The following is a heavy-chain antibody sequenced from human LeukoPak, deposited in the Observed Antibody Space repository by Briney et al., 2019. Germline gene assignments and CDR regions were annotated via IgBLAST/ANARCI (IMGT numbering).Heavy chain of an antibody. J-gene: IGHJ5*02. D-gene: IGHD3-10*01. CDR1: GCTFSSYA. CDR3: VKDRLMVRGGHNLFDP. V-gene: IGHV3-64D*06. Sequence: GGSVRLSCSASGCTFSSYAMHWVRQAPGKGLEYVSSISSNGGSTYYADSVKGRFTISRDKSKNTLYLQMSSQRAEDTAVYYCVKDRLMVRGGHNLFDPWAQGTLVTVFS. CDR2: ISSNGGST.